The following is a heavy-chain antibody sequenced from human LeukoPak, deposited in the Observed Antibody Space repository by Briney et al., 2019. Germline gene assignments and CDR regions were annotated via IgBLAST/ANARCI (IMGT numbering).Heavy chain of an antibody. D-gene: IGHD3-22*01. CDR3: ASLALYDSSGYYPYSAHLNY. V-gene: IGHV3-21*01. Sequence: GGSLRLSCAASGFTFSSYSMNWVRQAPGKGLEWVSSISSSSSYIYYADSVKGRFTISRDNAKNSLYLQMNSLRAEDTAVYYCASLALYDSSGYYPYSAHLNYWGQGTLVTVSS. J-gene: IGHJ4*02. CDR1: GFTFSSYS. CDR2: ISSSSSYI.